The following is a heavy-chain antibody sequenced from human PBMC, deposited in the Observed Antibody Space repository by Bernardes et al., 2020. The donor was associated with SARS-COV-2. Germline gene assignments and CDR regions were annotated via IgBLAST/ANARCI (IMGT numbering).Heavy chain of an antibody. V-gene: IGHV3-21*06. D-gene: IGHD6-19*01. CDR3: VREDRQWLRTFDY. CDR2: ISGSAFDI. Sequence: GGSLRLSCVASGFTFSHYGMNWVRQAPGKGLEWVSFISGSAFDIQYADSVRGRFTTSRDNSKNSLYLHMDSLRAEDTALYYGVREDRQWLRTFDYWGPGAQVIVSS. CDR1: GFTFSHYG. J-gene: IGHJ4*02.